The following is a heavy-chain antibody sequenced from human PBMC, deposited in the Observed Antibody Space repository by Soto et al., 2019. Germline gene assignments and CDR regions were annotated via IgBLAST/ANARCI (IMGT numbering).Heavy chain of an antibody. CDR3: ARRRERSVTTFDY. CDR2: IYWDDDK. D-gene: IGHD4-17*01. CDR1: GFSLSTSGVS. J-gene: IGHJ4*02. Sequence: QITLKESGPTLLKPTQTLTLTCTFSGFSLSTSGVSVGWIRQPPGKALEWLALIYWDDDKRYSQSLKTRLTIPKDTSDNQVVLTRTNMDPVDTATYYCARRRERSVTTFDYWGQGILVTVSS. V-gene: IGHV2-5*02.